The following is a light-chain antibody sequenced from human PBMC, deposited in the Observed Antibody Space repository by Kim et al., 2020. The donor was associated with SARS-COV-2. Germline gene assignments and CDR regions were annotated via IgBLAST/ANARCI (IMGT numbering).Light chain of an antibody. CDR2: AVS. V-gene: IGKV1-27*01. CDR3: QTYDTVPYN. J-gene: IGKJ2*01. Sequence: SESVGDRVTITCRASQAIRKYVAWYQQKPGKIPKLLIHAVSTLQSGVPSRFSGGGSGTDFTLTIRGLQPEDVATYYCQTYDTVPYNFGQGTKLEIK. CDR1: QAIRKY.